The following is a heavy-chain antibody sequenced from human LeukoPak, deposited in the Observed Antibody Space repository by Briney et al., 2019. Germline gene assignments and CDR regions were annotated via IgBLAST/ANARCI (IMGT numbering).Heavy chain of an antibody. CDR2: INPNSGGT. CDR1: GYTFTGYY. J-gene: IGHJ4*02. Sequence: ASVKVSCKASGYTFTGYYMHWVRQAPGQGLEWMGWINPNSGGTNYAQKFQGRVTMTRDTSISTAYMELSRLRSDDTAVYYCARPAPDYGDETLYFDYWGQGTLVTASS. V-gene: IGHV1-2*02. D-gene: IGHD4-17*01. CDR3: ARPAPDYGDETLYFDY.